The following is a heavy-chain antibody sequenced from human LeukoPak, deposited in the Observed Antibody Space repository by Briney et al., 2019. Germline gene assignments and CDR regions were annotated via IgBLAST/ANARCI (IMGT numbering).Heavy chain of an antibody. D-gene: IGHD3-22*01. Sequence: PSQTLSLTCTVSGGSISSGSYYWSWIRQPAGKGLEWIGRIYTSGSTNYNPSLKSRVTISVDTSKNQFSLKLSSVTAADTAVYYRARVRPYYYDSSGYGHFYYFDYWGQGTLVTVSS. CDR1: GGSISSGSYY. V-gene: IGHV4-61*02. CDR2: IYTSGST. CDR3: ARVRPYYYDSSGYGHFYYFDY. J-gene: IGHJ4*02.